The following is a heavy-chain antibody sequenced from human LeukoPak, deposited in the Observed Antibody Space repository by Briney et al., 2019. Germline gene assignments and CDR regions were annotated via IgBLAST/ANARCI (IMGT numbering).Heavy chain of an antibody. Sequence: SVTVSFKASGGTFSSYAISWVRQAPGQGLEWMGGIIPIFGTANYAQKFQGRVTITTDESTSTAYMELSSLRSEDTAVYYCARVLNGGYGYDYWGQGTLVTVSS. CDR2: IIPIFGTA. CDR1: GGTFSSYA. V-gene: IGHV1-69*05. J-gene: IGHJ4*02. CDR3: ARVLNGGYGYDY. D-gene: IGHD5-12*01.